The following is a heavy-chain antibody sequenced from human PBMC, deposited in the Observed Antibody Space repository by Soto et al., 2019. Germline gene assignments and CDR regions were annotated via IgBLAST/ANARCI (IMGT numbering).Heavy chain of an antibody. CDR1: GFTFSSYA. Sequence: PGGSLRLSCAASGFTFSSYAMHWFRQASGKGLEWVALISYDGSDKDYADSVKGRFTISRDNAKNSLYLQMNSLRAEDTAVYYCARAYYDSSGYYYFDYWGQGTLVTVSS. J-gene: IGHJ4*02. D-gene: IGHD3-22*01. CDR2: ISYDGSDK. V-gene: IGHV3-30-3*01. CDR3: ARAYYDSSGYYYFDY.